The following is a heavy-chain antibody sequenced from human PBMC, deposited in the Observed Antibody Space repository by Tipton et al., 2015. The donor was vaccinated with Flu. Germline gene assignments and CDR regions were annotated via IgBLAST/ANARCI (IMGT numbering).Heavy chain of an antibody. Sequence: TLSLTCDVSGFSIRGPDHFSGWFRQSPGRGLDWIGSVFFSGSTYMNPSLKSRTTISVDTSRNQFSLRLRSVTAADTAVYYCARRDYSNYVSEPKNWFDPWGQGTLVTVSS. J-gene: IGHJ5*02. V-gene: IGHV4-39*01. CDR2: VFFSGST. CDR1: GFSIRGPDHF. D-gene: IGHD4-11*01. CDR3: ARRDYSNYVSEPKNWFDP.